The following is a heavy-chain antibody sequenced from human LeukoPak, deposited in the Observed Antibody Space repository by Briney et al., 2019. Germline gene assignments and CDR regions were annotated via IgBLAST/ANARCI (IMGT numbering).Heavy chain of an antibody. CDR3: ARARSGGTSPFDY. Sequence: ASVKVSCKASGYTFSSYGISWVRQAPGQGLEWMGWISAYNGNANYAQKLQGRVTMTTDTSTSTALMELRSLRSDDTAVYYCARARSGGTSPFDYWGQGTLVTVSS. D-gene: IGHD2-2*01. CDR2: ISAYNGNA. CDR1: GYTFSSYG. J-gene: IGHJ4*02. V-gene: IGHV1-18*01.